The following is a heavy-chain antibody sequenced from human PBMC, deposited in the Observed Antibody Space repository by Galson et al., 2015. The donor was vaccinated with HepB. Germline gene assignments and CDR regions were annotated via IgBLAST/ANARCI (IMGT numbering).Heavy chain of an antibody. J-gene: IGHJ5*01. Sequence: SLRLSCAASRFTFRSYAMSWVRQVPKKGLEWVSTISASGGSTYYADSVKGRFTISRDNSRNTLYLQMSSLRVEDTAEYYCATRGDWFESWGQGTLVTVSS. CDR3: ATRGDWFES. V-gene: IGHV3-23*01. CDR1: RFTFRSYA. CDR2: ISASGGST. D-gene: IGHD5-24*01.